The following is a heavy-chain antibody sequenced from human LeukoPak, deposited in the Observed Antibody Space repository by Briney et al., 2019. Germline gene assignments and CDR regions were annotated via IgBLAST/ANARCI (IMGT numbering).Heavy chain of an antibody. CDR2: VDPEDGET. V-gene: IGHV1-69-2*01. J-gene: IGHJ4*02. Sequence: VTVSCKVSGYTFTDYYMHWVQQAPGKGLEWMGLVDPEDGETIYAEKFQGRVTINEDTSTDTAYMEQSSLRSEDTAVYYCATVNSGSFEGVDYWGQGTLVTVSS. CDR1: GYTFTDYY. D-gene: IGHD1-26*01. CDR3: ATVNSGSFEGVDY.